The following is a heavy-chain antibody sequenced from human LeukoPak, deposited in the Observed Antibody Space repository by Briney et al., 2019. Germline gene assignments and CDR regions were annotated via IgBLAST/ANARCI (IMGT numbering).Heavy chain of an antibody. D-gene: IGHD2-21*02. J-gene: IGHJ1*01. CDR2: INPDGRDT. CDR1: GFTFSSNW. V-gene: IGHV3-7*01. Sequence: GGSLRLSCATSGFTFSSNWMSWVRHVPGRGLDWVAHINPDGRDTYYVDSVKGRFTISRDNAQNSMYLQMNSLRVEDTAVYYCTSWGDTTAEYFQRWGQGTLVTVSS. CDR3: TSWGDTTAEYFQR.